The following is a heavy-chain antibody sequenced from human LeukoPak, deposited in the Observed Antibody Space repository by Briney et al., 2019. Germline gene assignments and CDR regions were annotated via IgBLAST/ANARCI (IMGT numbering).Heavy chain of an antibody. CDR1: GFTFSSYS. D-gene: IGHD5-18*01. V-gene: IGHV3-48*04. Sequence: GGSLRLSCAASGFTFSSYSMNWVRQAPGKGLEWVSYISSSSSTIYYADSVKGRFTISRDNAKNSLYLQMNSLRAEDTAVYYCASQGRIHLDYWGQGTLVTVSS. J-gene: IGHJ4*02. CDR2: ISSSSSTI. CDR3: ASQGRIHLDY.